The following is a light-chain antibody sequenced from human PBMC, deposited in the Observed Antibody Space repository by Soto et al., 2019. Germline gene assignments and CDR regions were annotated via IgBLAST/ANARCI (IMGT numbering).Light chain of an antibody. V-gene: IGKV1-9*01. CDR2: SAS. CDR3: QQYHTFSYT. CDR1: QGIATY. Sequence: QLTQSPSSLSASIGDRVTITCRASQGIATYLAWYQQKPGQAPNLLIYSASTLQSGVPSRFSGGGSGTEFTLTISSLQPEDFATYYCQQYHTFSYTFGQGTSLESK. J-gene: IGKJ2*01.